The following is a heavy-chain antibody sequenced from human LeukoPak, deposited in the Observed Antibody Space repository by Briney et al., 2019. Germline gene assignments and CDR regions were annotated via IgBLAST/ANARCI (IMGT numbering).Heavy chain of an antibody. V-gene: IGHV4-59*01. Sequence: PSETLSLTCTLSGGSISTYYWSWIRQPPGKGLGWIGYIFHSGSTNYNPSIKSRVTISVDTSKNQFSLKLSSVTAADTAVYYCAGGGGYASPTGYWGQGALVTVSS. J-gene: IGHJ4*02. D-gene: IGHD5-12*01. CDR1: GGSISTYY. CDR2: IFHSGST. CDR3: AGGGGYASPTGY.